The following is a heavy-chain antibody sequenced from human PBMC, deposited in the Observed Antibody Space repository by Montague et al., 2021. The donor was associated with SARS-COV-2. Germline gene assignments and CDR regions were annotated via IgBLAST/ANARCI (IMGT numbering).Heavy chain of an antibody. D-gene: IGHD1-26*01. V-gene: IGHV4-34*01. CDR3: ARGLGRIEDV. Sequence: SETLSLTCAVYGGSFSGYYWSWIRQPPGKGLEWIGEINHSGSTNYNPSLKSRVTISVDMSKNQFSLKLSSVTAADTAVYYCARGLGRIEDVWGQGTTVTVSS. J-gene: IGHJ6*02. CDR2: INHSGST. CDR1: GGSFSGYY.